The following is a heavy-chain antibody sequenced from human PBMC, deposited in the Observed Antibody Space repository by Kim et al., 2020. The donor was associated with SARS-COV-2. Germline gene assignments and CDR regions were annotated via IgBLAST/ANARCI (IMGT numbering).Heavy chain of an antibody. CDR3: ARESEGGGWLSAFDI. CDR1: GGTFSSYA. J-gene: IGHJ3*02. D-gene: IGHD3-22*01. V-gene: IGHV1-69*13. CDR2: IIPIFGTA. Sequence: SVKVSCKASGGTFSSYAISWVRQAPGQGLEWMGGIIPIFGTANYAQKFQGRVTITADESTSTAYMELCSLRSEDTAVYYCARESEGGGWLSAFDIWGQWTMVTVSS.